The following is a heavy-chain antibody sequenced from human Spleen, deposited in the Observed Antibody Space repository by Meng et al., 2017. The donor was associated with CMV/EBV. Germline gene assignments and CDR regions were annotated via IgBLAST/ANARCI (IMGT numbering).Heavy chain of an antibody. CDR2: IKSKTDGGTT. CDR3: TTGRVLLLDF. V-gene: IGHV3-15*01. D-gene: IGHD2-15*01. J-gene: IGHJ4*02. CDR1: GFTFRNAW. Sequence: GESLKISCAASGFTFRNAWMSWVRQAPGKGLGWVGRIKSKTDGGTTDYAAPVKGRFTISRDDSKNTLYLQMNSLKTENTAVYYCTTGRVLLLDFWGQGTMVTVSS.